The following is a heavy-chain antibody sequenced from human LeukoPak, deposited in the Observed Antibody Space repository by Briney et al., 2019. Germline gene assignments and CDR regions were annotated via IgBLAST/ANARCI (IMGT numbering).Heavy chain of an antibody. CDR1: GGSFSGYY. CDR3: AGRRYNYVWGSYRRTPIDY. D-gene: IGHD3-16*02. CDR2: INHSGST. J-gene: IGHJ4*02. Sequence: SETLSLTCAVYGGSFSGYYWSWIRQPPGKGLEWIGEINHSGSTNYNPSLKSRVTISVDTSKNQFSLKLSSVTAADTAVYYCAGRRYNYVWGSYRRTPIDYWGQGTLVTVSS. V-gene: IGHV4-34*01.